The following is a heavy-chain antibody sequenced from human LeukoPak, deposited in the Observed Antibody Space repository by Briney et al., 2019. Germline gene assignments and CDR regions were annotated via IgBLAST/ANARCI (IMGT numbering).Heavy chain of an antibody. CDR2: ISYDGSNK. D-gene: IGHD6-13*01. CDR1: GFTFSSYA. J-gene: IGHJ4*02. Sequence: GGSLRLSCAASGFTFSSYAMHWVRQAPGKGLEWVAVISYDGSNKYYADSVKGRFTISRDNSKNTLYLQMNSLRAEDTAVYYCARDGGWQQLVYYFDYWGQGTLVTVSS. V-gene: IGHV3-30-3*01. CDR3: ARDGGWQQLVYYFDY.